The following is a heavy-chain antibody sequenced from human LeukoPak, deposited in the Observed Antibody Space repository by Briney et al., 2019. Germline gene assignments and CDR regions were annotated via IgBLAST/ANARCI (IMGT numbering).Heavy chain of an antibody. CDR3: VHVTSGGLSY. Sequence: PGGSLRLSCAASGFTFSSYSMNWVRQAPGEGLEWVSYISSSGSTIYYADSVKGRFTISRDNAKNSLYLQMNSLRAEDTAVYYCVHVTSGGLSYWGQGTLVTVSS. CDR2: ISSSGSTI. V-gene: IGHV3-48*04. CDR1: GFTFSSYS. J-gene: IGHJ4*02. D-gene: IGHD2-2*01.